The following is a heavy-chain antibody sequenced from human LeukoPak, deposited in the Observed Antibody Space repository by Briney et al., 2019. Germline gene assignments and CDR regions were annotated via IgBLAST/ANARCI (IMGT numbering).Heavy chain of an antibody. J-gene: IGHJ6*03. CDR2: IYTSGST. V-gene: IGHV4-4*07. CDR3: AITYYDFWSGYFEYMDV. Sequence: PSETLSLTCTVSGGSISSYYWSWLRQPAGKGLEWIGRIYTSGSTNYNPSLTSRVTMSVDTSKNQFSLKLSSVTAADTAVYYCAITYYDFWSGYFEYMDVWGKGTTVTVPS. D-gene: IGHD3-3*01. CDR1: GGSISSYY.